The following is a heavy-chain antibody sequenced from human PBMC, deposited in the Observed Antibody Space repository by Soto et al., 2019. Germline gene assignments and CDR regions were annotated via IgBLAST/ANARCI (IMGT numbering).Heavy chain of an antibody. V-gene: IGHV3-9*01. J-gene: IGHJ6*03. CDR1: EFTFDDSA. Sequence: GGSLRLSCVASEFTFDDSAMHWVRQAPGKGPEWVSGISWNSGNIGYADSVRDRFIISRDNAKNSLYLQMNSLRAEDTALYYCTKDISGGYGLGMDVWGKGTTVTVSS. CDR2: ISWNSGNI. D-gene: IGHD2-15*01. CDR3: TKDISGGYGLGMDV.